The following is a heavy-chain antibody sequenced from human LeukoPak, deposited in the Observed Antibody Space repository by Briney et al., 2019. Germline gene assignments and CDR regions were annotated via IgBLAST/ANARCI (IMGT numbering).Heavy chain of an antibody. D-gene: IGHD7-27*01. CDR2: IRYDGSDK. V-gene: IGHV3-30*02. CDR1: GFTFSTSA. J-gene: IGHJ4*02. Sequence: PGGSLRLSCAASGFTFSTSAMHWVRQTPSKGLEWVAFIRYDGSDKYYADSVKGRFTISRDNSKNTLYLQMDSLRAEDTAVYYCAKDLGTSPTPRGYFDYWGQGTLVTVSS. CDR3: AKDLGTSPTPRGYFDY.